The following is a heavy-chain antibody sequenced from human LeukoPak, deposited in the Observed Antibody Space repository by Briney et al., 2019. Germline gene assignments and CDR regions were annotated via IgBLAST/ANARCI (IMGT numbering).Heavy chain of an antibody. V-gene: IGHV3-66*02. CDR2: IYSGGST. CDR1: GFTVSSNY. CDR3: ARDRRGVNYFDY. D-gene: IGHD3-10*01. J-gene: IGHJ4*02. Sequence: GGSLRLSCAASGFTVSSNYMSWVRQAPGKGLEWVSVIYSGGSTYYADSVKGRFTISRDNSKNTLYLQVNSLRAEDTAVYYCARDRRGVNYFDYWGQGTLVTVSS.